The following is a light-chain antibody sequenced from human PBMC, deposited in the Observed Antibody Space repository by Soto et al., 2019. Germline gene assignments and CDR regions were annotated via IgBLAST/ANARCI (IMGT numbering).Light chain of an antibody. Sequence: EIVLTQSPGTLSLSPGERATLSCRASQSISDNYLAWYQQKPGQAPRLLIYAASNRSTGIPDRVSGSGSGTDFILTITRLEPEDLAVYYCQQYGSSPGTFGQGTKVEIK. CDR2: AAS. CDR3: QQYGSSPGT. V-gene: IGKV3-20*01. J-gene: IGKJ1*01. CDR1: QSISDNY.